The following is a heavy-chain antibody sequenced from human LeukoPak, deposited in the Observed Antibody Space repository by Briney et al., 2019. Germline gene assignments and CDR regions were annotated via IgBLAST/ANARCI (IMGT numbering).Heavy chain of an antibody. J-gene: IGHJ4*02. CDR3: VRDPVLDEDNGYSPY. V-gene: IGHV3-74*01. D-gene: IGHD2-15*01. CDR1: GFTFSGFW. CDR2: TDSDGSTT. Sequence: QTGGSLRLSCAASGFTFSGFWMHWVRQAPGKGLVWVSRTDSDGSTTTYANSVKGRFTVSRDNAKNTLYLQMNSLRAEDTAVYYCVRDPVLDEDNGYSPYWGQGTLVTVSS.